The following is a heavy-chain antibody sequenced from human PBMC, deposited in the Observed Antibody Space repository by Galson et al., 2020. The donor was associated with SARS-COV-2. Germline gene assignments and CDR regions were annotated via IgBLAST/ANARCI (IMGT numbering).Heavy chain of an antibody. Sequence: TGGSLRLSCAASGFTFSSYGMHWVRQAPGKGLEWVAVISYDGSNKYYADSVKGRFTISRDNSKNTLYLQMNSLRAEDTAVYYCAKDLEYYDFWSGYSRPPPYYYYYYGMDVWGQGTTVTFSS. V-gene: IGHV3-30*18. D-gene: IGHD3-3*01. CDR2: ISYDGSNK. CDR1: GFTFSSYG. CDR3: AKDLEYYDFWSGYSRPPPYYYYYYGMDV. J-gene: IGHJ6*01.